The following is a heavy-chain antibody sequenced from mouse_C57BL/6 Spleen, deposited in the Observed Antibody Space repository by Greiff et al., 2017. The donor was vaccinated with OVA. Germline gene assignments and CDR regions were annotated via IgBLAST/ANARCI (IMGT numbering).Heavy chain of an antibody. V-gene: IGHV1-69*01. Sequence: QVQLQQPGAELVMPGASVKLSCKASGYTFTSYCMHWVKQRPGQGLEWIGEIDPSDSYTNYNQKFKGKSTMTADKSSSTAYMQLSSLTSEDSAVYYGARPYSGSSPYMDVWGTGTTVTVSS. CDR1: GYTFTSYC. CDR2: IDPSDSYT. CDR3: ARPYSGSSPYMDV. J-gene: IGHJ1*03. D-gene: IGHD1-1*01.